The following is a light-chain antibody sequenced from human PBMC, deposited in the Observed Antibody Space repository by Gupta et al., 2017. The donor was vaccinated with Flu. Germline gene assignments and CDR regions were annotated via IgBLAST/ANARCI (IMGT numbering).Light chain of an antibody. Sequence: IVMPQPPAPLSFAPGESATLSCSASQRVSINFSWYQQNPRQAPRLLIYCASSRATGIPARFIGSGSGTAFSLPIISLQSEDFSVSYCQQYNSCPPFTFGQGTKLEIK. V-gene: IGKV3-15*01. CDR2: CAS. J-gene: IGKJ2*01. CDR1: QRVSIN. CDR3: QQYNSCPPFT.